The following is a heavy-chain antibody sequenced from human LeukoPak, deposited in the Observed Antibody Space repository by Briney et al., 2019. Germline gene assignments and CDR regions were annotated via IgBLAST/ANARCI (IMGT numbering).Heavy chain of an antibody. Sequence: PGGSLRLSCAASGFTFSDYYMSWIRQAPGKGLEWVSGIGGSGGNTYYADSVKGRFTISRENSKNTLYLQMNSLRAEDTAVYYCVKGGATFDYWGQGTLVTVSS. CDR1: GFTFSDYY. J-gene: IGHJ4*02. D-gene: IGHD5-12*01. V-gene: IGHV3-23*01. CDR3: VKGGATFDY. CDR2: IGGSGGNT.